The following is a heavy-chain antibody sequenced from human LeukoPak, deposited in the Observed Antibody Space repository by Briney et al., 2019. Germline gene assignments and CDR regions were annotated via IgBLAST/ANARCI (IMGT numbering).Heavy chain of an antibody. CDR1: GYTFTSYG. V-gene: IGHV1-18*01. Sequence: GASVKVSCKASGYTFTSYGISWVRQAPGQGLEWMGWISAYNGNTNYAQKLQGRVTMTTDTSTSTAYMELRSLRSDDTAVYYCARADPYGSGSYYVGYWGQGTLVTVSS. J-gene: IGHJ4*02. CDR2: ISAYNGNT. D-gene: IGHD3-10*01. CDR3: ARADPYGSGSYYVGY.